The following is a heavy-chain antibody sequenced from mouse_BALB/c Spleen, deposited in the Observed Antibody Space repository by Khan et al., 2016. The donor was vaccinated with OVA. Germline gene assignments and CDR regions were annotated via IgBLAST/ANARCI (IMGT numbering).Heavy chain of an antibody. V-gene: IGHV1S136*01. D-gene: IGHD2-12*01. J-gene: IGHJ3*01. CDR2: INPYNDYT. CDR3: PRWVYDSFAY. CDR1: GYTFNSYV. Sequence: VQLQQSGPELVKPGASVKMSCKAAGYTFNSYVMHWVSQKPGQGLEWIGYINPYNDYTKYNEKFKGKATLTSDTSSSTAYMDLSSLTYEDTAGYYCPRWVYDSFAYWGQGTVVTVAT.